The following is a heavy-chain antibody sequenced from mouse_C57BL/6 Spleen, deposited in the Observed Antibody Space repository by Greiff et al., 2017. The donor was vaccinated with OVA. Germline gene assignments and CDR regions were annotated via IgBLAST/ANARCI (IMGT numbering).Heavy chain of an antibody. Sequence: VMLVESGPGLVQPSQSLSITCTVSGFSLTSYGVHWVRQSPGKGLEWLGVIWRGGSTDYNAAFMSRLSITKDNSKSQVFFKMNSLQADDTAIYYCAKNSGSSYEGYFDVWGTGTTVTVSS. CDR3: AKNSGSSYEGYFDV. CDR1: GFSLTSYG. CDR2: IWRGGST. J-gene: IGHJ1*03. D-gene: IGHD1-1*01. V-gene: IGHV2-5*01.